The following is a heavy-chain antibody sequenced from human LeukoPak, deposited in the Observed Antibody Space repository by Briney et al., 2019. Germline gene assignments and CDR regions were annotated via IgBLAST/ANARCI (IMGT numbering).Heavy chain of an antibody. J-gene: IGHJ4*02. D-gene: IGHD2-2*01. CDR3: AKGPLRGTAAAIDY. CDR1: GFTFSNLW. CDR2: IKQDGSEK. Sequence: SGGSLGLSCAASGFTFSNLWMSWVRQAPGKGLKWVANIKQDGSEKYYVDSVKGRFTISRDISTDTLWLQMDSLRTEDTAVYYCAKGPLRGTAAAIDYWGQGTLVTVSS. V-gene: IGHV3-7*01.